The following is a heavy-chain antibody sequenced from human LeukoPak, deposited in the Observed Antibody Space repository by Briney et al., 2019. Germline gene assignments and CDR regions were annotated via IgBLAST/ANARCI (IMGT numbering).Heavy chain of an antibody. CDR1: GGPIRSYY. D-gene: IGHD2-2*01. V-gene: IGHV4-59*01. Sequence: SETLSLTCTVSGGPIRSYYWSWIRHPPGREWEWIGYIYYSGSTNYNPSLKSRVTISVDTSKNQFSLKLSSVTAADTAVYYCARAGSTSRLDPWGQGTLVTVSS. CDR3: ARAGSTSRLDP. CDR2: IYYSGST. J-gene: IGHJ5*02.